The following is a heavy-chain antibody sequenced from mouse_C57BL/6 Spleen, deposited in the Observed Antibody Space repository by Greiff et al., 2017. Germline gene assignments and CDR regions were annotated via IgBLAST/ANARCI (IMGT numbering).Heavy chain of an antibody. J-gene: IGHJ1*03. CDR2: FHPYNDDT. CDR3: ARGYYYGSHWYFDV. CDR1: GYTFTTYP. D-gene: IGHD1-1*01. V-gene: IGHV1-47*01. Sequence: VQLQQSGAELVKPGASVKMSCKASGYTFTTYPIEWMKQDHGKSLEWIGNFHPYNDDTKYNEKFKGKATLTVEKSSSTVYLELSRLTSDDSAVYYCARGYYYGSHWYFDVWGTGTTVTVAS.